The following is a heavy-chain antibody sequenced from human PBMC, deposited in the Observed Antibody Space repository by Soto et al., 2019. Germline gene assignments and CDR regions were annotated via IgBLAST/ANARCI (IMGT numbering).Heavy chain of an antibody. V-gene: IGHV4-34*01. CDR3: TREGVDANIWTYT. CDR1: GGPFSGYY. Sequence: SETLSLTCGVYGGPFSGYYWYWIRQPPGRGLEWIGEINHSGSTNYNPSLKSRVTISLDASKNQFSLKLTSVTAADTAVYYCTREGVDANIWTYTWGQGTLVTVSS. D-gene: IGHD3-3*01. CDR2: INHSGST. J-gene: IGHJ5*02.